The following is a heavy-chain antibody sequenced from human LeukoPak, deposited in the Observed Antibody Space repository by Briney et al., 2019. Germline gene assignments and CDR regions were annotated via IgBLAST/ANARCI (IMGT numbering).Heavy chain of an antibody. J-gene: IGHJ3*02. CDR1: GGSISSGGYY. CDR3: ARLLLSVWGSYRYTSIDAFDI. V-gene: IGHV4-61*08. Sequence: SETLSLTCTVSGGSISSGGYYWSWIRQPPGKGLEWIGYIYYSGSTNYNPSLKSRVTISVDTSKNQFSLKLSSVTAADTAVYYCARLLLSVWGSYRYTSIDAFDIWGQGTMVTVSS. D-gene: IGHD3-16*02. CDR2: IYYSGST.